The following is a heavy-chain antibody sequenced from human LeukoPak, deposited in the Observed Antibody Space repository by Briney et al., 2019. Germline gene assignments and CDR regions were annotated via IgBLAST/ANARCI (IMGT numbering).Heavy chain of an antibody. D-gene: IGHD6-19*01. CDR3: ARTMYSSDWYVISDFDY. CDR1: GYTFTSYH. V-gene: IGHV1-18*01. J-gene: IGHJ4*02. Sequence: ASVKVSCKTSGYTFTSYHISWVRQAPGQGLEWMGWISGYNGNTNYAQKFQGRVNMTTDTSTSTAYMELRSLRSDDTAVYYCARTMYSSDWYVISDFDYWGQGTLVPVSS. CDR2: ISGYNGNT.